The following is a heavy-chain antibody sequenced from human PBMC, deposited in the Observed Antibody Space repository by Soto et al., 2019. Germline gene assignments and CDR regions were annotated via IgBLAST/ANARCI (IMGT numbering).Heavy chain of an antibody. Sequence: ASVKVSCKASGCTFTSYAMHWVRQAPGQRLEWMGWINAGNGNTKYSQKFQGRVTITRDTSASTAYMELSSLRSEDTAVYYCAYCSSTSCMDVWGQGTTVTVSS. CDR3: AYCSSTSCMDV. D-gene: IGHD2-2*01. V-gene: IGHV1-3*01. CDR2: INAGNGNT. J-gene: IGHJ6*02. CDR1: GCTFTSYA.